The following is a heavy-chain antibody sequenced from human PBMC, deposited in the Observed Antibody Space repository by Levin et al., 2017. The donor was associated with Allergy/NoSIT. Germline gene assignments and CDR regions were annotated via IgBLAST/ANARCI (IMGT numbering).Heavy chain of an antibody. CDR1: GFIFGDYA. V-gene: IGHV3-49*03. J-gene: IGHJ6*02. CDR2: TRSKAYGGTT. Sequence: GESLKISCRGSGFIFGDYAMSWFRQAPGKGLEWVGFTRSKAYGGTTEYAASVNGRLTISRDDSKSIAYLQMNSLKTEDTAVYYCNRGVVVPAAMKYYYYGMDVWGQGTTVTVSS. D-gene: IGHD2-2*01. CDR3: NRGVVVPAAMKYYYYGMDV.